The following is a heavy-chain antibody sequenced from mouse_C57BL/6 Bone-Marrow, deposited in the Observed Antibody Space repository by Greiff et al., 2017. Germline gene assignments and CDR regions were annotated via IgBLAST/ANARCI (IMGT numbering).Heavy chain of an antibody. Sequence: QVQLQHSGAELARPGASVKLSCKASGYTFTSYGISWVKQRTGQGLEWIGEIYPRSGNTYYNEKFKGKATLTADKSSSTAYMELRSLTSEDSAVYFCARKTTVRPYYAMDYWGQGTSVTVSS. CDR1: GYTFTSYG. CDR2: IYPRSGNT. D-gene: IGHD1-1*01. V-gene: IGHV1-81*01. J-gene: IGHJ4*01. CDR3: ARKTTVRPYYAMDY.